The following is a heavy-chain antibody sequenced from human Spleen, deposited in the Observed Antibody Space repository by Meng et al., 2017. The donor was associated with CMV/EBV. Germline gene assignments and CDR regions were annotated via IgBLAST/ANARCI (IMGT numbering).Heavy chain of an antibody. CDR3: ARTNYGHFDY. J-gene: IGHJ4*02. V-gene: IGHV4-30-4*08. D-gene: IGHD4-17*01. CDR1: GGSISSGDYY. Sequence: LQEQRPEMVKPSQNLFLTCTVSGGSISSGDYYWSWIRQPPGKGLEWIGYIYYSGSTYYNPSLKSRVTISVDTSKNQFSLKLSSVTAADTAVYYCARTNYGHFDYWGQGTLVTVSS. CDR2: IYYSGST.